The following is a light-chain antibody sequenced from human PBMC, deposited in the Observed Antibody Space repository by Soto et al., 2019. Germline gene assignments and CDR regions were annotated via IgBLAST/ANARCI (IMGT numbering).Light chain of an antibody. CDR3: RLYYSTSTWT. CDR1: QSVLYSSNNKNY. J-gene: IGKJ1*01. V-gene: IGKV4-1*01. Sequence: DIVMTQSPDSLAVSLGERATINCKSSQSVLYSSNNKNYLAWYQQKPGQPPKLLIYWASTRESGVPDRFSGSGSGTDFTLTISSLQAEDVAVYYCRLYYSTSTWTFGQGTKV. CDR2: WAS.